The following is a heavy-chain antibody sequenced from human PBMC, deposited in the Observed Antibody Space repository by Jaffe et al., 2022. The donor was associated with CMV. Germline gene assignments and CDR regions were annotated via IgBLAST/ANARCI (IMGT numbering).Heavy chain of an antibody. CDR1: GFTVSSNY. J-gene: IGHJ4*02. CDR3: ARAGFGESRGYYFDY. CDR2: IYSGGST. Sequence: EVQLVESGGGLIQPGGSLRLSCAASGFTVSSNYMSWVRQAPGKGLEWVSVIYSGGSTYYADSVKGRFTISRDNSKNTLYLQMNSLRAEDTAVYYCARAGFGESRGYYFDYWGQGTLVTVSS. V-gene: IGHV3-53*01. D-gene: IGHD3-10*01.